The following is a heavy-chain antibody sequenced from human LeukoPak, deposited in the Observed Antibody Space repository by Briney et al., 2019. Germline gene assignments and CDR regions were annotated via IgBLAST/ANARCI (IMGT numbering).Heavy chain of an antibody. D-gene: IGHD3-10*01. CDR2: INPSGGST. V-gene: IGHV1-46*01. Sequence: ASVKVSCKASGYTFTSYYMHWVRQAPGQGLEWMGIINPSGGSTSYAQKFQGRVTMTRDTSTSTVYMELSSLRSEDTAVHYCARVIKLGHYFDYWGQGTLVTVSS. J-gene: IGHJ4*02. CDR3: ARVIKLGHYFDY. CDR1: GYTFTSYY.